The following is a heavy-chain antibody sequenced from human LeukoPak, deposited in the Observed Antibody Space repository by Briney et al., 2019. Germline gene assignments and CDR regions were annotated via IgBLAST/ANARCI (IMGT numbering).Heavy chain of an antibody. V-gene: IGHV3-33*06. Sequence: PGGSLRLSCAASRFTFSSYVMHWVRQAPGKGLEWVAVIWHDGSNKYYADSVKGRFTLSRDNSKNTLYLQMNSLRAEDTAVYYCAKNSGGQWLVHHYFDYWGQGTLVTVSS. CDR2: IWHDGSNK. D-gene: IGHD6-19*01. J-gene: IGHJ4*02. CDR1: RFTFSSYV. CDR3: AKNSGGQWLVHHYFDY.